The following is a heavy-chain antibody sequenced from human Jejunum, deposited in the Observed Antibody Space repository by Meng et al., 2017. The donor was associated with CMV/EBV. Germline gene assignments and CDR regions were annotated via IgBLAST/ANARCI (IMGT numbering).Heavy chain of an antibody. CDR2: IKPSDGTT. D-gene: IGHD2-8*01. J-gene: IGHJ3*02. V-gene: IGHV1-46*01. CDR3: ARGTYCTPIGCYILSGYHDAFDI. Sequence: HWVRQAPGQGREWMGMIKPSDGTTTYAQRFQGRLSLTRDTSTTTLYMELSSLRSDDTALYVWARGTYCTPIGCYILSGYHDAFDIWGQGTMVTVSS.